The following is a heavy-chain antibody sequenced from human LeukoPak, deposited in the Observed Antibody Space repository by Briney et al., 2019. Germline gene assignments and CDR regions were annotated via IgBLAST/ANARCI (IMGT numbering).Heavy chain of an antibody. J-gene: IGHJ4*02. D-gene: IGHD2-21*02. CDR3: ATGIPYCGGDCYDQFDY. CDR1: GDTLTELS. Sequence: GASVKVSCKVSGDTLTELSMHWVRQAPGKGLEWMGGFDPEDGETIYAQKFQGRVTMTEDTSTDTAYMELSSQRSEDTAVYYCATGIPYCGGDCYDQFDYWGQGTLVTVSS. CDR2: FDPEDGET. V-gene: IGHV1-24*01.